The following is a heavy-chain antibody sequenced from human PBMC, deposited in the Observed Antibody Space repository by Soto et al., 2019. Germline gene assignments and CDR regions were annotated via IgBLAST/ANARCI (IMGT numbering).Heavy chain of an antibody. CDR1: GYTFTGYY. CDR3: AGTSCSSTTCPTTY. V-gene: IGHV1-2*02. J-gene: IGHJ4*02. CDR2: INPHSGGT. Sequence: ASVKVSCKTSGYTFTGYYIYWVRQAPGQGLEWMGWINPHSGGTDSSQKFQGRVTMTRDTSISTAYMELSRLRSDDTAVYYCAGTSCSSTTCPTTYGGQGTLVTVSS. D-gene: IGHD2-2*01.